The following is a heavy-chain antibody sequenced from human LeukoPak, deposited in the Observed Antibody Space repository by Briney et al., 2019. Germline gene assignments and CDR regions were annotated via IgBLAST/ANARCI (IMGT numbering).Heavy chain of an antibody. CDR1: GLTLRSYW. D-gene: IGHD2-15*01. J-gene: IGHJ4*02. Sequence: PGGPLRLPCGASGLTLRSYWVLWVPRVPGKGVVWVSCYNSEGSSTNYGDSVKGRFTISRDNAKNTLFLQMNSLRAEDRAVYYCARDSRDCRGGSCYPDYWGQGTLVTVSS. CDR2: YNSEGSST. CDR3: ARDSRDCRGGSCYPDY. V-gene: IGHV3-74*01.